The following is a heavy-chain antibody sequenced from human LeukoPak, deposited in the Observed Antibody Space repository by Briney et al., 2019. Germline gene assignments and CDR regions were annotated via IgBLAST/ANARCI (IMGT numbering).Heavy chain of an antibody. CDR3: ARDAVGSSWARNWFDP. CDR2: INPNSGGT. J-gene: IGHJ5*02. CDR1: GYSFTDYY. D-gene: IGHD6-13*01. V-gene: IGHV1-2*02. Sequence: ASVKVSCKASGYSFTDYYMHWVRQAPGQGLEWMGWINPNSGGTNYAQKFQGRVTMTRDTSISTAHMELSSLKSDDTAVYYCARDAVGSSWARNWFDPWGQGTLVTVSS.